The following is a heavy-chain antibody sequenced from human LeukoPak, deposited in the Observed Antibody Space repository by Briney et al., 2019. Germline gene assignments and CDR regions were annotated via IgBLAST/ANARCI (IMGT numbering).Heavy chain of an antibody. CDR3: AKGRGLVGATDFDY. CDR1: EFTFSNSG. Sequence: GGTLRLSCAASEFTFSNSGMHWVRQAPGKGLEWVAFIRFDGGTKYYADSVKGRFTISRDNSKNTLYLQMNSLGAEDTAVYYCAKGRGLVGATDFDYWGQGTLVTVSS. CDR2: IRFDGGTK. V-gene: IGHV3-30*02. J-gene: IGHJ4*02. D-gene: IGHD1-26*01.